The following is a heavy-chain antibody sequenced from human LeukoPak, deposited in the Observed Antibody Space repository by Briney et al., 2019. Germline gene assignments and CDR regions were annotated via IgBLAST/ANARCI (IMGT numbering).Heavy chain of an antibody. Sequence: ASVKVSCKASGGTFSSYAISWVRQAPGQGLEWMGGIIPIFGTANYAQKFQGRVTITTDESTSTAYMELSSLRPEDTAVYYCARVASSSGPYYYYHYMDVWGKGTTVTVSS. D-gene: IGHD6-6*01. V-gene: IGHV1-69*05. CDR3: ARVASSSGPYYYYHYMDV. CDR1: GGTFSSYA. J-gene: IGHJ6*03. CDR2: IIPIFGTA.